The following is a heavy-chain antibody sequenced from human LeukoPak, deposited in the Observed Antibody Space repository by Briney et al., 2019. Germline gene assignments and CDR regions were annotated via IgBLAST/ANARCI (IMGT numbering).Heavy chain of an antibody. V-gene: IGHV4-59*11. CDR1: GDSFSSHY. CDR2: ISYRGST. Sequence: SETLSLTCTVSGDSFSSHYWTWIRQPPGKGLEWIGYISYRGSTNYNPSLKSRVTISIDTSKNQFSLRLSSVTAADTAVYYCARDLVTVTKGFDIWGQGTMLSVSS. D-gene: IGHD4-17*01. CDR3: ARDLVTVTKGFDI. J-gene: IGHJ3*02.